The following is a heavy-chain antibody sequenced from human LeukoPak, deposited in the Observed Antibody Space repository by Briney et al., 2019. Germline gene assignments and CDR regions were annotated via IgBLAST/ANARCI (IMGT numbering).Heavy chain of an antibody. CDR2: IIPIFGTA. V-gene: IGHV1-69*05. J-gene: IGHJ6*03. CDR1: GGTFSSYA. D-gene: IGHD5-18*01. CDR3: ARSRANVDTAMVTNLLDYYYYMDV. Sequence: SVKVSCKASGGTFSSYAISWVRQAPGQGLEWMGGIIPIFGTANYVQKFQGRVTITTDESTSTAYMELSSLRSEDTAVYYCARSRANVDTAMVTNLLDYYYYMDVWGKGATVTVSS.